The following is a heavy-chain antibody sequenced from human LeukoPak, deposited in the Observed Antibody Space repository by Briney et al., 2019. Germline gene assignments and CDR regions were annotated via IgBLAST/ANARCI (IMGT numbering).Heavy chain of an antibody. CDR1: GYTFTSYY. CDR2: INPSGGST. Sequence: GASVKVSCKASGYTFTSYYMHWVRQAPGQGLEWMGIINPSGGSTSYAQKFQGRVTMTRDTSTSTVYMELSSLRSEDTAVYYCARDRDSSPKDSGNRYLDYWGQGTLVTVSS. D-gene: IGHD6-13*01. V-gene: IGHV1-46*01. CDR3: ARDRDSSPKDSGNRYLDY. J-gene: IGHJ4*02.